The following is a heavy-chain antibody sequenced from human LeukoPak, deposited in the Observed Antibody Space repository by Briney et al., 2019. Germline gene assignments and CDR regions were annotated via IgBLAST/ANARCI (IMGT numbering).Heavy chain of an antibody. J-gene: IGHJ4*02. Sequence: ASVKVSCKASGYTFTSYDINWVRQATGQGLEWMGWMNPNSGNTGYAQKFQGRVTITRNTSISTVYMELSSLRSEDTAVYYCARVKPIRRYFDAKYYFDYWGQGTLVTVSS. V-gene: IGHV1-8*03. CDR3: ARVKPIRRYFDAKYYFDY. D-gene: IGHD3-9*01. CDR2: MNPNSGNT. CDR1: GYTFTSYD.